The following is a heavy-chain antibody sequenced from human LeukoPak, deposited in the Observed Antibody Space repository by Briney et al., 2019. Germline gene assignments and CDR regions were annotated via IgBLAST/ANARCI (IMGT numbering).Heavy chain of an antibody. D-gene: IGHD4-23*01. CDR3: ARDYGGNSDY. Sequence: GGSLRLSCAPSGFTFSSCTMNWVRQAPGKGLEWVSSITISSRYIYRADSVKGRFTISRDNAKNSLYLQMNSLRAEDTAVYYCARDYGGNSDYWGQGTLVTVSS. J-gene: IGHJ4*02. V-gene: IGHV3-21*01. CDR2: ITISSRYI. CDR1: GFTFSSCT.